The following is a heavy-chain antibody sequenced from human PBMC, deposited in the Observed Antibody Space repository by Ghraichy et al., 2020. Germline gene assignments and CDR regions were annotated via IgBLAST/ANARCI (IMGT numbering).Heavy chain of an antibody. V-gene: IGHV4-59*01. J-gene: IGHJ6*03. CDR2: IYYNGNT. Sequence: SETLSLTCTVSGGSISSYYWNWIRQPPGRGLEWIGYIYYNGNTNYNPSLKSRVTISKDTSNNQFSLRLSSVTAAETAVYYCARGLNSGHYYYYYYMDVWGKG. CDR1: GGSISSYY. D-gene: IGHD1-26*01. CDR3: ARGLNSGHYYYYYYMDV.